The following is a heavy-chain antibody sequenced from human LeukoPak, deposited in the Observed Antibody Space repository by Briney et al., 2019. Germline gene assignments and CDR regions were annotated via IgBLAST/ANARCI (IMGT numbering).Heavy chain of an antibody. V-gene: IGHV4-59*01. CDR3: ARDRRGSFYTFDL. J-gene: IGHJ3*01. Sequence: PSETLSLTCSVSGASINVFFWNWVRQTPEKGLEWIGYVSHRGATTSNPTLKSRVSITIDTSKSQISLTMTSVTAADSALYYCARDRRGSFYTFDLWGPGTTVSVSA. D-gene: IGHD1-26*01. CDR1: GASINVFF. CDR2: VSHRGAT.